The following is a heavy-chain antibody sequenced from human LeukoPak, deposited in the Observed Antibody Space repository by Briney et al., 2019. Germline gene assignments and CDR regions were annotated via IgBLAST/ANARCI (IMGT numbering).Heavy chain of an antibody. CDR3: ARGPRSDHYY. CDR2: INQDGSEK. D-gene: IGHD1-14*01. CDR1: GFTFSSSW. Sequence: PGGSLRLSCAASGFTFSSSWMNWVRQAPGRGLEWVATINQDGSEKYYVDSLKGRFTISRDNAKNSLYLQMNSLRVEDTAVYYCARGPRSDHYYWGQGTLVTVSS. V-gene: IGHV3-7*04. J-gene: IGHJ4*02.